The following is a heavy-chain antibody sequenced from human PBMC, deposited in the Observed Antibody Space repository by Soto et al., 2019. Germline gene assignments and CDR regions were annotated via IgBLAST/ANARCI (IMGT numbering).Heavy chain of an antibody. CDR2: ISYDGSNK. CDR1: GFTFSSYG. D-gene: IGHD3-10*01. CDR3: AKDSGPVWGVSFDY. V-gene: IGHV3-30*18. J-gene: IGHJ4*02. Sequence: QVQLVESGGGVVQPGRSLRLSCAASGFTFSSYGMHWVRQAPGKGLEWVAVISYDGSNKYYADSVKGRFTISRDNSKNTLYLQMNSLRAEDTAVYYCAKDSGPVWGVSFDYWGQGTLVTASS.